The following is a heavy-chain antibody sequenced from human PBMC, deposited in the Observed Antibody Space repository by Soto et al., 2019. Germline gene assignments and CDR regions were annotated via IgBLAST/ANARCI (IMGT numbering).Heavy chain of an antibody. D-gene: IGHD3-22*01. V-gene: IGHV3-30*18. Sequence: GGSLRLSCAASGFTFSSYGMHWVRQAPGKGLEWVAVISYDGSNKYYADSVKGRFTISRDNSKNTLYLQMNSLRAEDTAVYYCAKVRDYYDSSGYYLNWFDPWGQGTLVTVSS. CDR3: AKVRDYYDSSGYYLNWFDP. J-gene: IGHJ5*02. CDR2: ISYDGSNK. CDR1: GFTFSSYG.